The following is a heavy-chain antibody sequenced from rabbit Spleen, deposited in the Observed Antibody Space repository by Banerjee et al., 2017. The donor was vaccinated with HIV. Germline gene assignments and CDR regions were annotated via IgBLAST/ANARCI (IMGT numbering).Heavy chain of an antibody. J-gene: IGHJ6*01. CDR2: IYTGNGKN. V-gene: IGHV1S45*01. CDR3: ARDTGAIFSTYGMDH. CDR1: GFSFSNGYV. D-gene: IGHD7-1*01. Sequence: QEQLEESGGDLVKPEGSLTLTCKASGFSFSNGYVMCWVRQAPGKGLEWIGFIYTGNGKNYYASWAKGRFTISKTSSSTVTLQMTSLTAADTATYFCARDTGAIFSTYGMDHWGSGPLVTV.